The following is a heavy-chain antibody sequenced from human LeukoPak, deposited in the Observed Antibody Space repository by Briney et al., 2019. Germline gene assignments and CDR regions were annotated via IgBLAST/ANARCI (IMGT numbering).Heavy chain of an antibody. Sequence: SETLSLTCAVYGGSFSGYCWSWIRQPPGKGLEWIGEINHSGSTNYNPSLKSRVTISVDTSKNQFSLKLSSVTAADTAVYYCARASTVLRAFDIWGQGTMVTVSS. V-gene: IGHV4-34*01. CDR1: GGSFSGYC. CDR2: INHSGST. D-gene: IGHD4-17*01. J-gene: IGHJ3*02. CDR3: ARASTVLRAFDI.